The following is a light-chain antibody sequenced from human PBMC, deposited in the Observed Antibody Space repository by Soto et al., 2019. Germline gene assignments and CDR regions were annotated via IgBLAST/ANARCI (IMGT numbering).Light chain of an antibody. V-gene: IGLV1-40*01. J-gene: IGLJ3*02. CDR3: QSYDSSLSCWV. Sequence: QSVLTQPPSVSGAPGQRVTISCTWSSSNIGAGYDVHWYQQLPGTAPKLLIYGNTNRPSGVPDRFSASKSGTSASLAITGLEAEDEADYYCQSYDSSLSCWVFGGGTQLTVL. CDR2: GNT. CDR1: SSNIGAGYD.